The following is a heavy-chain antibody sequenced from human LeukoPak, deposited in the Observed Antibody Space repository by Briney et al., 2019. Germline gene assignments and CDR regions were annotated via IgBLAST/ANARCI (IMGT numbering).Heavy chain of an antibody. CDR2: ISSSGSTI. CDR1: GFTFSSYG. Sequence: GGSLRLSCAASGFTFSSYGVRQAPGKGLEWVSYISSSGSTIYYADSVKGRFTISRDNAKNSLHLQMNSLRAEDTAVYYCAELGITMIGGVWGKGTTVTISS. CDR3: AELGITMIGGV. J-gene: IGHJ6*04. D-gene: IGHD3-10*02. V-gene: IGHV3-48*03.